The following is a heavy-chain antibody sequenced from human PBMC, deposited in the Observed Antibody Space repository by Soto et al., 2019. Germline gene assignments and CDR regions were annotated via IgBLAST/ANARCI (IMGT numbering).Heavy chain of an antibody. CDR1: GGSFSGYY. CDR3: AGGPRIDYYGMDV. D-gene: IGHD2-21*01. Sequence: SETLSLTCAVYGGSFSGYYWSWIRQPPGKGLEWIGEINHSGSTNYNPSLKSRVTISVDTSKNQFSLKLSSVTAADTAVYYCAGGPRIDYYGMDVWGQGTTVTVSS. V-gene: IGHV4-34*01. CDR2: INHSGST. J-gene: IGHJ6*02.